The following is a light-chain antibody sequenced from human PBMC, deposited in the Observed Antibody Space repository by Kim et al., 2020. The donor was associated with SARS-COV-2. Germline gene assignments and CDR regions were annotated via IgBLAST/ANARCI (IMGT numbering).Light chain of an antibody. J-gene: IGLJ2*01. CDR3: QSYDSSLSGDVV. CDR2: GNS. Sequence: VTNSCTGSSSNSGAGYYVHWYQQLPGTAPKLLIYGNSNRPSGVPDRFSGSKSGTSASLAITGLQAEDEADYYCQSYDSSLSGDVVFGGGTQLTVL. V-gene: IGLV1-40*01. CDR1: SSNSGAGYY.